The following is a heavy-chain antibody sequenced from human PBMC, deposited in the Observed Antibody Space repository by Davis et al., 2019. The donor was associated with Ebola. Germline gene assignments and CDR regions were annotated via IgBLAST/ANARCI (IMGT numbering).Heavy chain of an antibody. Sequence: HSQTLSLTCVISGDSVSSGGWNWIRPSPSRGLEWLGRTYYNSKWFHDYAPSVKTRITINADTSKNLFSLQLSSVTPEDTAVYYCASGWLRTYFDYWGQGALVTVSS. CDR1: GDSVSSGG. V-gene: IGHV6-1*01. D-gene: IGHD5-12*01. CDR3: ASGWLRTYFDY. J-gene: IGHJ4*02. CDR2: TYYNSKWFH.